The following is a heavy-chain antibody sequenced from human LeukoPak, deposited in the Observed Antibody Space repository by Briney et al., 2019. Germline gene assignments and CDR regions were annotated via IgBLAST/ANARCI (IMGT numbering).Heavy chain of an antibody. V-gene: IGHV4-39*07. CDR1: GGSISSSSYY. CDR3: ARSQGVVAARSPFDY. CDR2: IYYSGST. Sequence: PSETLSLTCTVSGGSISSSSYYWGWIRQPPGKGLEWIGSIYYSGSTYYNPSLKSRVTISVDTSKNQFSLKLSSVTAADTAVYYCARSQGVVAARSPFDYWGQGTLVTVSS. D-gene: IGHD2-15*01. J-gene: IGHJ4*02.